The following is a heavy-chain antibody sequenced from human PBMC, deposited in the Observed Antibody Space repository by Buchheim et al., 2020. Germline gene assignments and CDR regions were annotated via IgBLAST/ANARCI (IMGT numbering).Heavy chain of an antibody. CDR3: ARDLVMGVAVAGTGYFDY. V-gene: IGHV1-46*01. D-gene: IGHD6-19*01. CDR2: INPSGGST. CDR1: GYTFTSYY. Sequence: QVQLVQSGAEVKKPGASVKVSCKASGYTFTSYYMHWVRQAPGQGLEWMGIINPSGGSTSYAQKFQGRVTMTRDTFTSTVYMELSSLRSEDTAVYYCARDLVMGVAVAGTGYFDYWGQGTL. J-gene: IGHJ4*02.